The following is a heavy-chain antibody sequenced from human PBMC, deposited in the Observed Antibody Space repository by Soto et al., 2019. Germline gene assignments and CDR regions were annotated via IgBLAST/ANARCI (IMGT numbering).Heavy chain of an antibody. V-gene: IGHV1-2*04. CDR2: INPNSGGT. CDR1: GYTFTGYY. CDR3: ARDGGYGDAPGYYYGMDV. Sequence: ASVKVSCKASGYTFTGYYMHWVRQAPGQGLEWMGWINPNSGGTNYAQKFPGWVTMTRDTSISTAYMELSRLRSDDTAVYYCARDGGYGDAPGYYYGMDVWGQGTTVTVSS. J-gene: IGHJ6*02. D-gene: IGHD4-17*01.